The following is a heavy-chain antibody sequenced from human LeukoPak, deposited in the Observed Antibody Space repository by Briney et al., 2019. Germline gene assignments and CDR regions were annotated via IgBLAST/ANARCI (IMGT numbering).Heavy chain of an antibody. CDR1: GSLFSNSN. CDR3: VKEGGDWEFDY. CDR2: IRGSDSTT. Sequence: GGSLRLSCAASGSLFSNSNMNWVRQAPGKGLEWVSFIRGSDSTTYYAESVKGRFTISRDNAKSSLYLQMNSLRVEDTAVYYCVKEGGDWEFDYWGQGTLVTVSS. V-gene: IGHV3-48*04. D-gene: IGHD3-16*01. J-gene: IGHJ4*02.